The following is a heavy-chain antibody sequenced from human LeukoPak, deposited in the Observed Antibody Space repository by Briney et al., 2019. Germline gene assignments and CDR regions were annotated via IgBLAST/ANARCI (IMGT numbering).Heavy chain of an antibody. D-gene: IGHD1-20*01. CDR2: IKQDGSEK. V-gene: IGHV3-7*01. CDR1: GFTFSNYW. CDR3: ARSNWNLDY. Sequence: GGSLRLSCAASGFTFSNYWMTWVRQAPGKGLEWVANIKQDGSEKHYVDSVKGRFTTSRDNAKNSLYLQMNSLRDEDTAVYYCARSNWNLDYWGQGTLVTVYS. J-gene: IGHJ4*02.